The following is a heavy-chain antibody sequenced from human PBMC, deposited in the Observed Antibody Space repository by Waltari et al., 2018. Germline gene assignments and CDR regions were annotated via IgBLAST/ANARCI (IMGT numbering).Heavy chain of an antibody. CDR3: AKPLQRITIFGVEDAFDI. CDR1: GFTFSSYA. V-gene: IGHV3-23*04. CDR2: ISGSGGST. Sequence: EVQLVESGGGLVQPGGSLRLSCAASGFTFSSYAMSWVRQAPGKGLEWVSAISGSGGSTYYADSVKGRFTISRDNSKNTLYLQMNSLRAEDTAVYYCAKPLQRITIFGVEDAFDIWGQGTMVTVSS. D-gene: IGHD3-3*01. J-gene: IGHJ3*02.